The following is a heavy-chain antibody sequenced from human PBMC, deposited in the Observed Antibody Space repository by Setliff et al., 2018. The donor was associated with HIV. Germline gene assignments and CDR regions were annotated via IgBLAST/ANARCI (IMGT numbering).Heavy chain of an antibody. D-gene: IGHD3-16*01. CDR2: VCQRGGI. Sequence: PSETLSLTCTVSGDSIDSRHCWSWVRQSLEKGLEWFGEVCQRGGINYYSFFWSRAIISMDKPSSYCSLRLTSVTAADTAIYFCVRNSGWALGTWGQGILVTVSS. J-gene: IGHJ5*02. CDR3: VRNSGWALGT. V-gene: IGHV4-4*02. CDR1: GDSIDSRHC.